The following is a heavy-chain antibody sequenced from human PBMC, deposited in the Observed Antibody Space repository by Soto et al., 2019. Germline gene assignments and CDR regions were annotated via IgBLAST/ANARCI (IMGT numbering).Heavy chain of an antibody. CDR2: IYYSGST. CDR1: GGSISSGDYY. V-gene: IGHV4-30-4*08. J-gene: IGHJ5*02. Sequence: SETLSLTCTVSGGSISSGDYYWSWIRQPSGKGLEWIGYIYYSGSTYYNPSLKSRVTISVDTSKNQFSLKLSSVTAAETAVYYCARAGQLLVHFIGVDWFDPWGQGTLVTVSS. CDR3: ARAGQLLVHFIGVDWFDP. D-gene: IGHD6-13*01.